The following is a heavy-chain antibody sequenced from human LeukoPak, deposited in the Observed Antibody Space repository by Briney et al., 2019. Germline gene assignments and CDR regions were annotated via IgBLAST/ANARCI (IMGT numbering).Heavy chain of an antibody. D-gene: IGHD3-22*01. CDR1: GFTFSSHG. Sequence: GGSLRLSCAASGFTFSSHGMHWVRQAPGMGLEWVALILYDGSNEYYADSVQGRFTISRDSSRNTLYLQMNSLRAEDTAVYYCAKDGTGGYYYLDYWGQGTLVTVSS. V-gene: IGHV3-30*18. J-gene: IGHJ4*02. CDR3: AKDGTGGYYYLDY. CDR2: ILYDGSNE.